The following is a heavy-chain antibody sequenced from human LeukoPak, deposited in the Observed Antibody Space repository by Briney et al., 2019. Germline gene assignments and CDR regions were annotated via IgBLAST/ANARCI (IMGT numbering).Heavy chain of an antibody. CDR3: ARGRGFFDP. CDR2: INQDGSEK. CDR1: GFTFSNAW. V-gene: IGHV3-7*05. Sequence: PGGSLRLSCAASGFTFSNAWMTWVRQAPGKGLEWVANINQDGSEKYYVDSVKGRFTISRDNAKNSLFLQMSSLTTEDTAVYHCARGRGFFDPWGQGTLVTVSS. J-gene: IGHJ5*02.